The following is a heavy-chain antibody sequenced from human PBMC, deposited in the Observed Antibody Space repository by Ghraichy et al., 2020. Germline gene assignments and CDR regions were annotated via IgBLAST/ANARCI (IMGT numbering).Heavy chain of an antibody. Sequence: GGSLRLSCAASGFTFSSYAMSWVRQAPGKGLEWVSAISGSGGSTYYADSVKGRFTISRDNSKNTLYLQMNSLRAEDTAVYYCAKDEGICSGGSCYSDYWGQGTLVTVSS. CDR1: GFTFSSYA. J-gene: IGHJ4*02. CDR3: AKDEGICSGGSCYSDY. V-gene: IGHV3-23*01. D-gene: IGHD2-15*01. CDR2: ISGSGGST.